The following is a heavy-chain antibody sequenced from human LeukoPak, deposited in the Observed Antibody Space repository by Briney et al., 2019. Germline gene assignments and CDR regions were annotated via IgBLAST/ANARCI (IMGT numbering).Heavy chain of an antibody. V-gene: IGHV4-61*05. Sequence: SETLSLTCTVSGGSLSTTSFYWGWVRQPPVKGLEWIGYSYYSGSTNYNPSLKSRVTMSVDTSKNQFSLKLSSVTAADTAVYNCARERGGYYGSGSYFSYWGQGTLVTVSS. D-gene: IGHD3-10*01. CDR2: SYYSGST. CDR3: ARERGGYYGSGSYFSY. CDR1: GGSLSTTSFY. J-gene: IGHJ4*02.